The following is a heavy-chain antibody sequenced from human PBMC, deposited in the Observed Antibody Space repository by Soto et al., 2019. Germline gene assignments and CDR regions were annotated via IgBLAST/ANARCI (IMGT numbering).Heavy chain of an antibody. CDR1: GFTFSSYG. V-gene: IGHV3-33*01. CDR2: IWYDGSNK. J-gene: IGHJ4*02. Sequence: QVQLVESGGGVVQPGRSLRLSCAASGFTFSSYGMHWVRQAPGKGLEWVAVIWYDGSNKYYADSVKGRFTISRDNSKNTLYLQMNSLRAEDTAVYYCARDPSRSGYLDYWGQGTLVTVSS. CDR3: ARDPSRSGYLDY. D-gene: IGHD3-3*01.